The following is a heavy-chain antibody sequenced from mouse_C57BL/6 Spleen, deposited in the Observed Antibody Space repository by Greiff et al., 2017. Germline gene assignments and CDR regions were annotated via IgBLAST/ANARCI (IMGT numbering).Heavy chain of an antibody. D-gene: IGHD2-4*01. J-gene: IGHJ3*01. CDR1: GYAFSSYW. V-gene: IGHV1-80*01. CDR3: GGYDFFAY. Sequence: QVQLQQSGAELVKPGASVKISCKASGYAFSSYWMNWAKQRPGKGLEWIGQIYPGDGDTNYNGKFKGKATLTADKSSSTAYMQLRSLTSDDSAVYFCGGYDFFAYWGQGTLVTVSA. CDR2: IYPGDGDT.